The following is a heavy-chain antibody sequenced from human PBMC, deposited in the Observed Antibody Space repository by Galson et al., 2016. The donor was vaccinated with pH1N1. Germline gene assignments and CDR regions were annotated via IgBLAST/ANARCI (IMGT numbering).Heavy chain of an antibody. J-gene: IGHJ4*02. CDR1: GGSISRSY. D-gene: IGHD1-1*01. Sequence: SETLSLTCTVSGGSISRSYWSWIRQPPGKGREWLGYIYYSGNTSYNPPLKSRVTISVDTPKNQFFLKMTSVTAADTPVYYCARGEGVQEWQPHYCDYWGQGTLVTVSS. CDR3: ARGEGVQEWQPHYCDY. V-gene: IGHV4-59*01. CDR2: IYYSGNT.